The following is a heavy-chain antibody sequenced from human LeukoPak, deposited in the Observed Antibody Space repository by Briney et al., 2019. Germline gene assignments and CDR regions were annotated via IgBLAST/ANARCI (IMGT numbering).Heavy chain of an antibody. CDR2: LYYSGST. V-gene: IGHV4-39*01. D-gene: IGHD3-10*01. Sequence: SETLSLTCTVSGGSISSSSYYWGWIRQPPGKGLEWIGTLYYSGSTYYNPSLNGRVTISVDTSKNQFSLKLSSVTAADTAVYYCAGSMVRGVIVRYYYYYMDVWGKGTTVTVSS. CDR1: GGSISSSSYY. CDR3: AGSMVRGVIVRYYYYYMDV. J-gene: IGHJ6*03.